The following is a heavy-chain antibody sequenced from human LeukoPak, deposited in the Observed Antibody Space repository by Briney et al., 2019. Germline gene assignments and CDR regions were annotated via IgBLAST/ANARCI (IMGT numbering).Heavy chain of an antibody. CDR1: GVSLSPHY. Sequence: SETLSLTCTVSGVSLSPHYWTWMRQTPGKGLEWIGYIFHNGLTSYNYSLRSRLTMSVDTPRNQVSLKLTSVTAADTAVYYCTREVSTVTFDYWGQGIMVTVSS. V-gene: IGHV4-59*11. CDR3: TREVSTVTFDY. J-gene: IGHJ4*02. CDR2: IFHNGLT. D-gene: IGHD4-17*01.